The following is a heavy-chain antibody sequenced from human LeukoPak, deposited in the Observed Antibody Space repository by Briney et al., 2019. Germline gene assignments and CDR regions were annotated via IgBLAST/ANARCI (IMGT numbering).Heavy chain of an antibody. J-gene: IGHJ4*02. CDR2: ISGSGGST. CDR1: GFTFSSYA. D-gene: IGHD6-19*01. V-gene: IGHV3-23*01. Sequence: GGSLRLSCAASGFTFSSYAMSWVRQAPGKGLDWVSGISGSGGSTYYADSVKGRFTISRDNSKNTLYLQMNSLRAEDTAVYYCAKAAGYSSGWPYDYWGQGTLVTVS. CDR3: AKAAGYSSGWPYDY.